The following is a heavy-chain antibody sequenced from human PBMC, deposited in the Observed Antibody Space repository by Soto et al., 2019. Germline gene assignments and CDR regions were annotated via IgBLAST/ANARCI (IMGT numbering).Heavy chain of an antibody. D-gene: IGHD3-10*01. Sequence: GGSLRLSCAASGFTFSNAWMNWVRQAPGKGLEWVGRIKSKTDGGTTDYAAPVKGRFTISRDDSKNTLYLQMNSLKTEDTAVYYCTTDLTYYYGSGSYTEFDYWGQGTLVTVSS. CDR2: IKSKTDGGTT. J-gene: IGHJ4*02. CDR1: GFTFSNAW. V-gene: IGHV3-15*07. CDR3: TTDLTYYYGSGSYTEFDY.